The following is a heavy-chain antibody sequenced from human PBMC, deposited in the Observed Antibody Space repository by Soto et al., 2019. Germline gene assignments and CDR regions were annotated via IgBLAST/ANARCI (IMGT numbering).Heavy chain of an antibody. D-gene: IGHD5-12*01. V-gene: IGHV3-30*18. CDR1: GFTFSSYG. Sequence: QVQLVESGGDVVQPGRSLRLSCAASGFTFSSYGMHWVRQAPGKGLEWVAVISYDGSNKYYADSVKGRFTISRDNSKNTLYLQMNSLRAEDTAVYYCAKESSGYDYRGLGWFDPWGQGTLVTVSS. CDR2: ISYDGSNK. J-gene: IGHJ5*02. CDR3: AKESSGYDYRGLGWFDP.